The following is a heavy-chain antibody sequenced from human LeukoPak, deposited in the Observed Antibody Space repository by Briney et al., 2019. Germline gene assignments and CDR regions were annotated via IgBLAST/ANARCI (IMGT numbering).Heavy chain of an antibody. CDR2: IYYTGST. J-gene: IGHJ4*02. Sequence: PSETLSLTCTVSGGSIDSYYWSWIRQPPGKGLEWIGYIYYTGSTEYHPSLKSRVTISLETSKNQFSLKLTSVTAADTAVYYCARVYQSAEYYFDYWGQGNLVSVSS. CDR1: GGSIDSYY. V-gene: IGHV4-59*01. D-gene: IGHD2-2*01. CDR3: ARVYQSAEYYFDY.